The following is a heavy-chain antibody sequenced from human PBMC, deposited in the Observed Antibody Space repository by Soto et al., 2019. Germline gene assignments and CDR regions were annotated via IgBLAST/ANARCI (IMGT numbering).Heavy chain of an antibody. CDR3: ARGSLRSDYVLNY. CDR1: GGSISSYY. V-gene: IGHV4-59*08. D-gene: IGHD4-17*01. J-gene: IGHJ4*02. Sequence: TSETLSLTCTVSGGSISSYYWSWIRQPPGKGLEWIGYIYYSGSTNYNPSLKSRVTISVDTSKNQFSLKLSSVTAADTAVYYCARGSLRSDYVLNYWGQGTLVTVSS. CDR2: IYYSGST.